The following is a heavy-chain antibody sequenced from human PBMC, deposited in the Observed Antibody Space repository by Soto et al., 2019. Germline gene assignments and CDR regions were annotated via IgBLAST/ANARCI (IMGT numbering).Heavy chain of an antibody. D-gene: IGHD6-13*01. CDR1: GYTFTSYG. Sequence: XSVKVSCKDSGYTFTSYGISWVRQAPGQGLEWMGWISAYNGNTNYAQKLQGRVAMTTDTSTSTAYMELRSLRSDDTAVYYCARDRAAWNWFDHWGQGTLVTVSS. CDR3: ARDRAAWNWFDH. J-gene: IGHJ5*02. V-gene: IGHV1-18*01. CDR2: ISAYNGNT.